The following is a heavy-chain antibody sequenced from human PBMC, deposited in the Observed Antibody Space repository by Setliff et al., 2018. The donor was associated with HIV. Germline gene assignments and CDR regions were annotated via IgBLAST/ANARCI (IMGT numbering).Heavy chain of an antibody. CDR3: AKDYYDFVWGSSLAY. CDR2: ISGSGGST. Sequence: GVLKISCAASGFTFSSYAMSWVRQAPGKGLEWVSAISGSGGSTYYADSVKGRFTISRDNSKNTLYLQMNSLRAEDTAVYYCAKDYYDFVWGSSLAYWGQGTLVTVSS. D-gene: IGHD3-16*01. J-gene: IGHJ4*02. CDR1: GFTFSSYA. V-gene: IGHV3-23*01.